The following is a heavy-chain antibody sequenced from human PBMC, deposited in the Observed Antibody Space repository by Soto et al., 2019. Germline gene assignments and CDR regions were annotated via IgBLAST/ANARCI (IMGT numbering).Heavy chain of an antibody. V-gene: IGHV3-9*01. Sequence: HPGGSLRLSCAASGFTFDDYAMHWVRQAPGKGLEWVSGISWNSGSIGYADSVKGRFTISRDNAKNSLYLQMNSLRAEDTALYYCAKDSLAYYYGSGRYSPTKIFDYWGQGTLVTVSS. J-gene: IGHJ4*02. CDR2: ISWNSGSI. CDR3: AKDSLAYYYGSGRYSPTKIFDY. CDR1: GFTFDDYA. D-gene: IGHD3-10*01.